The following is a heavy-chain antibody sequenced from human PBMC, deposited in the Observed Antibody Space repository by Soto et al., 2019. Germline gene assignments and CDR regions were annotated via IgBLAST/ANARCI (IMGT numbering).Heavy chain of an antibody. V-gene: IGHV3-74*01. Sequence: EVQLVESGGGLVQPGESLRLSCAASGFTFSSYWMHWVRQAPGRGLVWVAHIDTDGSSTSYADSVKARFTISRYNAKNTLYLQMNSVRAEDMAVYYCVRDDFGLGMDDWGLGTLVTVSS. CDR2: IDTDGSST. J-gene: IGHJ4*02. D-gene: IGHD3-10*01. CDR3: VRDDFGLGMDD. CDR1: GFTFSSYW.